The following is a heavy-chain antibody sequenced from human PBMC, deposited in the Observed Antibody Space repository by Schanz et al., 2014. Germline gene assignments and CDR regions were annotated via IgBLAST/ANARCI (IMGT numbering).Heavy chain of an antibody. J-gene: IGHJ4*02. V-gene: IGHV1-46*01. D-gene: IGHD4-17*01. CDR3: ARGYGDSPTDF. CDR2: INPSGGST. CDR1: GYTFTSYS. Sequence: QVQLVQSGAEVKKPGASVKVSCKASGYTFTSYSMHWVRQAPGQGLEWMGMINPSGGSTTYAQKFQGRVTITADKATFTAYRDVSSLRSEDTAVYYCARGYGDSPTDFWGQGTLXTVSS.